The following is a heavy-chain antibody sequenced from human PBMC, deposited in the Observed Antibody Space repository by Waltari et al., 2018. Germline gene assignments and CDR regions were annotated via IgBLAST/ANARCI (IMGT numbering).Heavy chain of an antibody. D-gene: IGHD4-4*01. CDR2: LNWNGDHT. Sequence: EVQLVESGGGLVQPGRSLRLSCAASGFTFDDYAMHWVRQLPGKGLQWVSGLNWNGDHTGYADSVKGRFTISRDNAKNSLFLQMDSLTPEDTAIYYCTKDSGASLVTSFLDFWGQGTLVTVSS. J-gene: IGHJ4*02. V-gene: IGHV3-9*01. CDR1: GFTFDDYA. CDR3: TKDSGASLVTSFLDF.